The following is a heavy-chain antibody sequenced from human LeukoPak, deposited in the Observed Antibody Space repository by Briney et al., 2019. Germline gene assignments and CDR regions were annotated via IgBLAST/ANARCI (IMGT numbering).Heavy chain of an antibody. D-gene: IGHD2-15*01. V-gene: IGHV3-30*04. Sequence: GGSLRLSCAASGFTFSSYAMHWVRQAPGKGLEWVAVISYDGSNKYYADSVKGRFTISRDNSKNTLYLQMNSLRAEDTAVYYCARDSGEVVVVAAILDYWGQGTLVTVSS. CDR2: ISYDGSNK. CDR3: ARDSGEVVVVAAILDY. CDR1: GFTFSSYA. J-gene: IGHJ4*02.